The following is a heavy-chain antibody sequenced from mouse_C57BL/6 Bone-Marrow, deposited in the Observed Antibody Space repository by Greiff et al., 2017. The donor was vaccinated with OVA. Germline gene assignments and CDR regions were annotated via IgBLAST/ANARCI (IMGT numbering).Heavy chain of an antibody. CDR1: GYSITSGYY. J-gene: IGHJ2*01. D-gene: IGHD2-2*01. Sequence: EVKLMESGPGLVKPSQSLSLTCSVTGYSITSGYYWNWIRQFPGNKLEWMGYISYDGSNNYNPSLKNRISITRDTSKNQFFLKLNSVTTEGTATYYCASGYDFDYWGQGTTLTVSS. CDR3: ASGYDFDY. V-gene: IGHV3-6*02. CDR2: ISYDGSN.